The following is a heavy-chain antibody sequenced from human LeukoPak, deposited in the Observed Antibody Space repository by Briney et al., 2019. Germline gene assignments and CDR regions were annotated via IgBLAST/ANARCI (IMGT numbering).Heavy chain of an antibody. V-gene: IGHV4-39*02. CDR2: IYYSGST. CDR1: DGSISSSRYY. CDR3: ARENVVVVPTASLYYYYYIDV. D-gene: IGHD2-2*01. J-gene: IGHJ6*03. Sequence: SETLSLTCTVSDGSISSSRYYWGWIRQPPGKGLEWIASIYYSGSTYYNPSLKSRVTMSVDTSKNHFSLRLSSVTAADTAVYYCARENVVVVPTASLYYYYYIDVWGKGTTVTVSS.